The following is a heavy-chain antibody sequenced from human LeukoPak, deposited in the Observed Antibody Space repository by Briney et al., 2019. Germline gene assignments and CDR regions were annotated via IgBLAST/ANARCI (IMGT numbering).Heavy chain of an antibody. D-gene: IGHD1-26*01. J-gene: IGHJ3*02. CDR3: ASRPLSIVGAKRMQNAFDI. V-gene: IGHV3-23*01. Sequence: GGSLRLSCAASGFTFSSYGMSWVRQAPGKGLEWVSAISGSGGSTYYADSVKGRFTISRDNSKNTLYLQMNSLRAEDTAVYYCASRPLSIVGAKRMQNAFDIWGQGTMVTVSS. CDR2: ISGSGGST. CDR1: GFTFSSYG.